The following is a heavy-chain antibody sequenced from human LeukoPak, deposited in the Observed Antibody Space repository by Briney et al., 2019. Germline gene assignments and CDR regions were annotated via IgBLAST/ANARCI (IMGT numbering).Heavy chain of an antibody. J-gene: IGHJ3*01. CDR2: FSYRGST. V-gene: IGHV4-31*03. D-gene: IGHD6-13*01. CDR1: GDSISGGGAY. CDR3: AREQQFRDAFDV. Sequence: PSETLSLTCSVSGDSISGGGAYWSWIRQFPGKGLEWIGYFSYRGSTYYNPSLKSRLSISVDTSRNQFSLKLSSVTAADAAMYYCAREQQFRDAFDVWGQGTMVTVSS.